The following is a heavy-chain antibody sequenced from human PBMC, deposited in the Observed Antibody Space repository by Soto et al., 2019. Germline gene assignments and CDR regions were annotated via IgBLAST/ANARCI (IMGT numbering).Heavy chain of an antibody. CDR3: AREGHYYGSGSQGLGAFDI. CDR2: ISYDGSNK. CDR1: GFTFSSYA. D-gene: IGHD3-10*01. Sequence: ESGGGVVQPGRSLRLSCAASGFTFSSYAMHWVRQAPGKGLEWVAVISYDGSNKYYADSVKGRFTISRDNSKNTLYLQMNSLRAEDTAVYYCAREGHYYGSGSQGLGAFDIWGQGTMVTVSS. V-gene: IGHV3-30-3*01. J-gene: IGHJ3*02.